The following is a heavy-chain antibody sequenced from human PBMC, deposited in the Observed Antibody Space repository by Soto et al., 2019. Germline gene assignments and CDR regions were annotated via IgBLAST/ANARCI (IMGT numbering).Heavy chain of an antibody. D-gene: IGHD2-21*01. CDR3: AKDAVYRDGLWLMDS. CDR2: VTGSGSQI. CDR1: GFTISTYA. J-gene: IGHJ5*02. V-gene: IGHV3-23*01. Sequence: GGSLRLSCAASGFTISTYAMTWVRQAPGKGLECVSGVTGSGSQIYYADSVKGRFTISKDNSKNTLYLQMSSLREEDTALYYCAKDAVYRDGLWLMDSWGQGTLVTVPS.